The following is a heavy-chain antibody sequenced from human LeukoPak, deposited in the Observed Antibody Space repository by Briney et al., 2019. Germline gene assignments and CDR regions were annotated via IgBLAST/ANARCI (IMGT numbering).Heavy chain of an antibody. CDR2: MYTSGTT. Sequence: SQTLSLTCTVSGGSINSGGYYWTWIRQPAGKGLEWIGRMYTSGTTNYNPSLKSRVTISLDTSKNRFSLNLTSVTAADTAVYYCARESGKWQQDFYYNMDVWGQGTTVTVSS. CDR1: GGSINSGGYY. CDR3: ARESGKWQQDFYYNMDV. J-gene: IGHJ6*02. D-gene: IGHD5-24*01. V-gene: IGHV4-61*02.